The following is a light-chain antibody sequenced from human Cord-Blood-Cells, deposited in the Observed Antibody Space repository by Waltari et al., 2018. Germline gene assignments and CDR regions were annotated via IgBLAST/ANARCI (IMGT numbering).Light chain of an antibody. CDR1: TLGAKY. Sequence: SYELTQPPSLSVSPGQTASITFPGDTLGAKYACWYQQKPGQSPVLVIYQASKRPSGIPERFSGSNSGNTATLTISGTQAMDEADYYCQAWDSSTVVFGGGTKLTVL. J-gene: IGLJ2*01. V-gene: IGLV3-1*01. CDR3: QAWDSSTVV. CDR2: QAS.